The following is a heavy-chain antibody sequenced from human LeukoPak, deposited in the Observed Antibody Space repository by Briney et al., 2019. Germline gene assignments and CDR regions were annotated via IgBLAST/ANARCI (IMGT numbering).Heavy chain of an antibody. CDR1: GSTFSSYA. CDR3: ASPEGRGYGDYGGAFDI. CDR2: ISYDGSNK. J-gene: IGHJ3*02. Sequence: GRSLRLSCAASGSTFSSYAMHWVRQAPGKGLEWVAVISYDGSNKYYADSVKGRFTISRDNSKNTLYLQMNSLRAEDTAVYYCASPEGRGYGDYGGAFDIWGQGTMVTVSS. D-gene: IGHD4-17*01. V-gene: IGHV3-30-3*01.